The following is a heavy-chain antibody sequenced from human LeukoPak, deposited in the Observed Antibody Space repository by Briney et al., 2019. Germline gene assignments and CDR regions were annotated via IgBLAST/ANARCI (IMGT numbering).Heavy chain of an antibody. CDR3: AKFYDILTGYFDY. Sequence: GGSLRLSCAASGFTFSSYGMHWVRQAPGKGLEWVAVIWYDGSNKYYADSVKGRFTISRDSSKNTLYLQMNSLRAEDTAVYYCAKFYDILTGYFDYWGQGTLVTVYS. CDR2: IWYDGSNK. D-gene: IGHD3-9*01. V-gene: IGHV3-33*06. CDR1: GFTFSSYG. J-gene: IGHJ4*02.